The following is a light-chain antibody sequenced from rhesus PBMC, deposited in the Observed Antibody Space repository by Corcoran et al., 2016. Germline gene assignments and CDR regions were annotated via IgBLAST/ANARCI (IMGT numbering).Light chain of an antibody. CDR3: QQYDSSPYN. V-gene: IGKV1-22*01. CDR2: QAA. CDR1: QSISNW. Sequence: DIQMTQSPSSLSASVGDTVTITCRASQSISNWLAWYQQKTGKAPKVLIYQAASLQSWVPSRFSGSGSGTDFTLTISSLQSEDFATYYCQQYDSSPYNFGQGTKVEIK. J-gene: IGKJ2*01.